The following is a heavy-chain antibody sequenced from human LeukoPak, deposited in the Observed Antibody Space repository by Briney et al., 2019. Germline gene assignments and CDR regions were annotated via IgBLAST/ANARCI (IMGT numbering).Heavy chain of an antibody. CDR2: ISYDGSNK. CDR1: GFTFSSYG. J-gene: IGHJ4*02. D-gene: IGHD3-10*01. V-gene: IGHV3-30*18. Sequence: PGGSLRLSCAASGFTFSSYGMHWVRQAPGKGLEWVAVISYDGSNKYYADSVKGRFTISRDNSKNTLYLQMNSLRAEDTAVYYCAKDLFFYGSGSYYNEGYFDYWGQGTLVTVSS. CDR3: AKDLFFYGSGSYYNEGYFDY.